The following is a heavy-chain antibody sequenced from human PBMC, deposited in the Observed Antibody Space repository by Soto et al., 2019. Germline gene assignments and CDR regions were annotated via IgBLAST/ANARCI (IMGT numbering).Heavy chain of an antibody. D-gene: IGHD3-16*01. J-gene: IGHJ5*01. CDR3: ARTPAAMITDRSNGFDS. CDR1: GFTFADYA. CDR2: ISYSGDRQ. Sequence: QVQLKESGGGVVKTGGSLRLSCVASGFTFADYAMHWVRRIPGKGLEWVAVISYSGDRQYYAESVKGRFTISRDNSKKTLYLQMFSLTSEDSAVFDCARTPAAMITDRSNGFDSWGPGTQVTVSS. V-gene: IGHV3-30*01.